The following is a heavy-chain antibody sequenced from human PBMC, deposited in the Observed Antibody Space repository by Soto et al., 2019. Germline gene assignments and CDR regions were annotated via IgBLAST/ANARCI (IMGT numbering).Heavy chain of an antibody. CDR3: ARGKSGWLFRWFDP. Sequence: SETLSLTCAVYGGSFSGYYWSWIRQPPGKGLEWIGEINHSGSTNYNPSLKGRATISVDTSKNQFSLRLSSVTAADTAVYYCARGKSGWLFRWFDPWGKGTLVTVSS. J-gene: IGHJ5*02. D-gene: IGHD6-19*01. CDR1: GGSFSGYY. V-gene: IGHV4-34*01. CDR2: INHSGST.